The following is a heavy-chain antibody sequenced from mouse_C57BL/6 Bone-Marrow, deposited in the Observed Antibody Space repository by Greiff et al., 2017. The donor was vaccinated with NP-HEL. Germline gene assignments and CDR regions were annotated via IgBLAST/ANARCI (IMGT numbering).Heavy chain of an antibody. D-gene: IGHD2-3*01. CDR3: ARSGGYDSYYCWFAY. V-gene: IGHV1-82*01. CDR2: IYPGDGDT. CDR1: GYAFSSSW. Sequence: QVQLQQSGPELVKPGASVKISCKASGYAFSSSWMNWVKQRPGKGLEWIGRIYPGDGDTNYNGKFKGKATLTADKSSSTAYMQLSSLTSEDSAVYFGARSGGYDSYYCWFAYWGQGTLVTVSA. J-gene: IGHJ3*01.